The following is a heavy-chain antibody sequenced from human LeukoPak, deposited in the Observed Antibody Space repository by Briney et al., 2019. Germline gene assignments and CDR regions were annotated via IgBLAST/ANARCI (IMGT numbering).Heavy chain of an antibody. D-gene: IGHD3-16*01. CDR1: GGTFSSYA. V-gene: IGHV1-69*04. J-gene: IGHJ3*02. CDR3: ARARTMITFGGVRHAFDI. Sequence: SVKVSCKASGGTFSSYAFNWVRQAPGQGLEWVARIIPLLGVTNHAQKLQGRVTVTADPATNTAYMELSSLIPDDTAVYYCARARTMITFGGVRHAFDIWGQGTLVTVSS. CDR2: IIPLLGVT.